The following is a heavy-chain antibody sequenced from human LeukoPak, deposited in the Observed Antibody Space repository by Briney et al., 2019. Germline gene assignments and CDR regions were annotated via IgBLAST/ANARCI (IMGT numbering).Heavy chain of an antibody. V-gene: IGHV3-48*03. CDR2: IDSSGSTT. CDR3: ASAHGGSGYDRPFDY. D-gene: IGHD5-12*01. J-gene: IGHJ4*02. Sequence: PGVSLRLSCTASRFYFSTYDMNWVRQVPGKGLEWVSYIDSSGSTTYYAGSVQGRFTISRDNAKNSLYLQMKSLRVEDTAFYYCASAHGGSGYDRPFDYWGQGTLVTVSS. CDR1: RFYFSTYD.